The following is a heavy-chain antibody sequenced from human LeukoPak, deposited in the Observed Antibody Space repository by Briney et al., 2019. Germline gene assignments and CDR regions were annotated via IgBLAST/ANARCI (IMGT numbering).Heavy chain of an antibody. J-gene: IGHJ6*03. CDR3: AKDRPTVVTPYYMDV. D-gene: IGHD4-23*01. CDR1: GFTFSSYG. V-gene: IGHV3-30*02. CDR2: IRYDGSNK. Sequence: GGSLRLSCAASGFTFSSYGMHWVRQAPGKGLEWVAFIRYDGSNKYYADSVKGRFTISRDNSKNTLYLQMNSLRAEDTAVYYCAKDRPTVVTPYYMDVWGKGTTVTVSS.